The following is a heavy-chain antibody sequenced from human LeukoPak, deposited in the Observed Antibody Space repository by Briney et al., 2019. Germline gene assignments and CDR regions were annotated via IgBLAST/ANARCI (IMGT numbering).Heavy chain of an antibody. CDR3: ARDRSSYEYYFDS. V-gene: IGHV3-30*04. CDR2: ISYDGRNE. J-gene: IGHJ4*02. D-gene: IGHD5-12*01. Sequence: GRSLRLSCAASGFTFNNYAMHCVLQAPGKGLEWVAVISYDGRNEYYADSVKGRFTISRDNSKNTLYLQMHSLRAEDTAVYYSARDRSSYEYYFDSWGQGTLVTVSS. CDR1: GFTFNNYA.